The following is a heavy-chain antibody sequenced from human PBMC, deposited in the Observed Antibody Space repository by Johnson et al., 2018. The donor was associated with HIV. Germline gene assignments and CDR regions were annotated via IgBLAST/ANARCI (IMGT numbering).Heavy chain of an antibody. D-gene: IGHD1-26*01. CDR3: ARDGAIAGAATEALDL. CDR2: ISYDGSNK. Sequence: QVQLVESGGGVVQPGRSLRLSCAASGFTFSSYPMHWVRQAPGKGLEWVAVISYDGSNKYYADSVKGRFTISRDNSKNTLYLQMNSLRPEDTAVYYCARDGAIAGAATEALDLWGQGTMVIVSS. V-gene: IGHV3-30-3*01. J-gene: IGHJ3*01. CDR1: GFTFSSYP.